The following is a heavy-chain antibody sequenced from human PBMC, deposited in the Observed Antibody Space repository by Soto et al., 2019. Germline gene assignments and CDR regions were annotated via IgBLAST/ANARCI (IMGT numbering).Heavy chain of an antibody. CDR3: AREPRPWIQLWLDPFDI. V-gene: IGHV3-30-3*01. CDR1: GFTFSSYA. Sequence: GGSLRLSCAASGFTFSSYAMHWVRQAPGKGLEWVAVISYDRSNKYYADSVKGRFTISRDNSKNTLYLQMNSLRAEDTAVYYCAREPRPWIQLWLDPFDIWGQGTMVTVSS. J-gene: IGHJ3*02. D-gene: IGHD5-18*01. CDR2: ISYDRSNK.